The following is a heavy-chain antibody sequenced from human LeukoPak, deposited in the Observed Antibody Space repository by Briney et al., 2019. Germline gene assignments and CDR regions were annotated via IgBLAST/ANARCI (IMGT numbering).Heavy chain of an antibody. CDR2: IKHDGSEK. Sequence: GGSLRLSCAASGFTFSSYWMSWVRQAPGKGLEWVAKIKHDGSEKYYVDSVKGRFTISRDNTKNSLYLQMNTLRAEDTAVYYCTRDDPYFFDYWGQGTQVTVSS. J-gene: IGHJ4*02. CDR3: TRDDPYFFDY. D-gene: IGHD3-10*01. CDR1: GFTFSSYW. V-gene: IGHV3-7*01.